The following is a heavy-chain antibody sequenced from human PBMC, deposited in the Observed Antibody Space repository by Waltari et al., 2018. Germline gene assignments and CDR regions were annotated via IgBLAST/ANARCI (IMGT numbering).Heavy chain of an antibody. V-gene: IGHV4-39*07. D-gene: IGHD3-22*01. CDR1: GGSISSSSYY. CDR3: ARSLLGTMIVVVT. Sequence: QLQLQESGPGLVKPSETLSLTCTVSGGSISSSSYYWGWIRQPPGKGLEWIGSIYYSGSTYDNPSRKSRVTISVDTSKSQFSLKLSSVTAADTAVYYCARSLLGTMIVVVTWGQGTLVTVSS. J-gene: IGHJ4*02. CDR2: IYYSGST.